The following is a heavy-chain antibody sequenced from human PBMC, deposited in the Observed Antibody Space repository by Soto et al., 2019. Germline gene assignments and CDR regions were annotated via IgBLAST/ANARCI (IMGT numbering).Heavy chain of an antibody. V-gene: IGHV3-23*01. CDR2: ISGSGGST. CDR3: AKAPAQYCSGGSCYFYYYYMDV. CDR1: GFTFSSYA. D-gene: IGHD2-15*01. J-gene: IGHJ6*03. Sequence: GGSLRLSCAASGFTFSSYAMSWVRQAPGKGLEWVSAISGSGGSTYYADSVKGRFTISRDNSKNTLYLQMNSLRAEDTAVYYCAKAPAQYCSGGSCYFYYYYMDVWGKGTTVTVSS.